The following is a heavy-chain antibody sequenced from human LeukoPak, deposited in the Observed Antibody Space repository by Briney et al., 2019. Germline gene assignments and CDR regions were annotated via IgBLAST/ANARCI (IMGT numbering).Heavy chain of an antibody. Sequence: GASVKVSCKASGYIYTNYGISWVRQAPGRGLEWMGWISAYNGNTNYVQKFQGRVTMTTDTSTTTAYMELRSLRSDDTAVYYCARDLDIVVVPVVSRHYGLDVWGQGTTVTVSS. CDR2: ISAYNGNT. J-gene: IGHJ6*02. CDR3: ARDLDIVVVPVVSRHYGLDV. V-gene: IGHV1-18*01. D-gene: IGHD2-2*01. CDR1: GYIYTNYG.